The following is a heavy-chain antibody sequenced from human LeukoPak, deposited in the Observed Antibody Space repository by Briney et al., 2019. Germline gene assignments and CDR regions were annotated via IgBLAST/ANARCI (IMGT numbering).Heavy chain of an antibody. D-gene: IGHD3-22*01. V-gene: IGHV4-59*08. Sequence: SETPSLTCTVSGGSISSYYWSWIRQPPGKGLEWIGYIYYSGSTNYNPSLKSRVTISVDTSKNQFSLKLSSVTAADTAVYYCASTDYYDSSGYYGFDYWGQGTLVTVSS. J-gene: IGHJ4*02. CDR1: GGSISSYY. CDR3: ASTDYYDSSGYYGFDY. CDR2: IYYSGST.